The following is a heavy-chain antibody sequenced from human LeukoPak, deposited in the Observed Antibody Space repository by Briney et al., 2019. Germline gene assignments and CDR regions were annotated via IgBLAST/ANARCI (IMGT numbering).Heavy chain of an antibody. D-gene: IGHD5-18*01. Sequence: SGXSLRLSCAASGFTFSSYGMHWVRQAPGKGLEWVAVIWYDGSNKYYADSVKGRFTISRDNSKNTLYLQMNSLRAEDTAVYYCAKDGTAMAFDYWGQGTLVTVSS. CDR2: IWYDGSNK. CDR3: AKDGTAMAFDY. CDR1: GFTFSSYG. J-gene: IGHJ4*02. V-gene: IGHV3-33*06.